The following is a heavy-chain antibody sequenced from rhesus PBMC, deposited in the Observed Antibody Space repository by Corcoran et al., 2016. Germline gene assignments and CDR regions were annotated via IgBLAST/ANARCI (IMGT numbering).Heavy chain of an antibody. CDR1: GFSISTSGTG. D-gene: IGHD6-19*01. Sequence: QVTLKESGPALVKPTQTLTLTCTFSGFSISTSGTGGGWIRQPPGKALEWLASIYWNDSKNYSKSRKSRLTISKDISKNQVVLTMTNMDPVDTATYYCARVLRYSGRSGHYWGQGVLVTVSS. CDR2: IYWNDSK. J-gene: IGHJ4*01. CDR3: ARVLRYSGRSGHY. V-gene: IGHV2-95*01.